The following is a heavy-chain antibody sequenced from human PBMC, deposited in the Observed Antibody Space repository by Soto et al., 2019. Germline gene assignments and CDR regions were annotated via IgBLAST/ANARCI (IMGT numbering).Heavy chain of an antibody. D-gene: IGHD2-2*01. Sequence: PSETLSLTCAVYGGSLSGYYWSWIRQPPGKGLEWIGEINHSGSTNYNPSLKSRVTISVDTSKNQFSLKLSSVTAADTAVYYCARGGINCSSTSCYYNWFDPWGQGTLVTVSS. V-gene: IGHV4-34*01. CDR3: ARGGINCSSTSCYYNWFDP. J-gene: IGHJ5*02. CDR1: GGSLSGYY. CDR2: INHSGST.